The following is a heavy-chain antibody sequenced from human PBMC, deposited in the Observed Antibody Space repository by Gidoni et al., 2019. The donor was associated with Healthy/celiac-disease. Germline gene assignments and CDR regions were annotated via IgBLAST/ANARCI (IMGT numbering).Heavy chain of an antibody. CDR2: ISWNSGSI. CDR3: AKDPFWSAMGYFDY. J-gene: IGHJ4*02. Sequence: EVQLVESGGGLVQPGRSLRLSCAASGFTFDDYAMHWVRQAPGKGLEWVSGISWNSGSIGYADSVKGRFTISRDNAKNSLYLQMNSLRAEDTALYYCAKDPFWSAMGYFDYWGQGTLVTVSS. D-gene: IGHD3-3*01. CDR1: GFTFDDYA. V-gene: IGHV3-9*01.